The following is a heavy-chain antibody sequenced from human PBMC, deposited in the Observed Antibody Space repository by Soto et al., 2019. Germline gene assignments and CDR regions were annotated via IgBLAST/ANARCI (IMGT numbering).Heavy chain of an antibody. CDR2: IYNSGST. D-gene: IGHD3-10*01. Sequence: SETLSLTCTVSGGSISSYYWTWIRQPPGKGLEWIGFIYNSGSTNYNPSLKSRVTISVDTSKNQFSLKLSSVTAADTAVYYCARLLYGSGSWFDPWGQGTLVTVSS. CDR1: GGSISSYY. J-gene: IGHJ5*02. V-gene: IGHV4-59*08. CDR3: ARLLYGSGSWFDP.